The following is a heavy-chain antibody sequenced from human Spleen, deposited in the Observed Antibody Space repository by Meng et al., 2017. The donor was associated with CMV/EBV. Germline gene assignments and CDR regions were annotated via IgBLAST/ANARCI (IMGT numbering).Heavy chain of an antibody. CDR3: AREYSNDNDY. Sequence: GESLKISCAASGFTFSDYYMNWIRQAPGKGLEWVSYISSSGSDIYYADSVRGRFTVSRDNAKNSLYLQMNSLRAEDTAVYYCAREYSNDNDYWGQGTLVTVSS. CDR1: GFTFSDYY. D-gene: IGHD4-11*01. V-gene: IGHV3-11*04. CDR2: ISSSGSDI. J-gene: IGHJ4*02.